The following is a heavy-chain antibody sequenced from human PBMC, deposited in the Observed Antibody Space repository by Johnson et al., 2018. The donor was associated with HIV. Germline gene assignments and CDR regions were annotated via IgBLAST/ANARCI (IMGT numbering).Heavy chain of an antibody. CDR3: ARESRIWA. CDR1: GFTFSDYY. D-gene: IGHD3-16*01. CDR2: ISYDGSIK. J-gene: IGHJ3*01. V-gene: IGHV3-11*04. Sequence: QVQLVESGGGLVKPGGSLRLSCAASGFTFSDYYMSWIRQAPGKGLEYMAIISYDGSIKYYADSVKGRFTISRDNAKSSLSLQMNSLRAEDTAVYYCARESRIWAWGQGTMVTVSS.